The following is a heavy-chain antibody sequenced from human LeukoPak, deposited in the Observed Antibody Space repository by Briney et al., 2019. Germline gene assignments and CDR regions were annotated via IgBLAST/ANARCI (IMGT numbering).Heavy chain of an antibody. CDR2: VSRRSDTT. CDR3: AKTDSGYVKGYYYFYYMDI. J-gene: IGHJ6*03. CDR1: GFTFFRYA. D-gene: IGHD5-12*01. Sequence: GGSLRLSCAASGFTFFRYAMNWVRQAPGKELEWVPSVSRRSDTTYYADSLKGRVTISRDNSKNTLYLQINSLRGEDTAVYYCAKTDSGYVKGYYYFYYMDIWGKGTTVTVSS. V-gene: IGHV3-23*01.